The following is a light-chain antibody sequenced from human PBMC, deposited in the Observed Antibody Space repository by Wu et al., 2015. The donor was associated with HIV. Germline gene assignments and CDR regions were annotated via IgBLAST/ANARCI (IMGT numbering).Light chain of an antibody. J-gene: IGKJ1*01. CDR3: QKYNTAPWT. V-gene: IGKV1-5*03. CDR2: KAS. CDR1: RNIYTS. Sequence: DIQMTQSPSTLSASVGDRVTITCRASRNIYTSLAWYQQKPGKAPKVLISKASSLESESGVPSRFSGSGSGTEFTLTISSLQPDDFATYYCQKYNTAPWTFGQGTKVEMK.